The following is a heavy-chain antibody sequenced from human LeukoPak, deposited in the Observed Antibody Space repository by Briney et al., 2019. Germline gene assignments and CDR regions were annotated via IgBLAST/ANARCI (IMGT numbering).Heavy chain of an antibody. Sequence: PSETLSLTCTVSGGSISSYYWSWIRQPPGKGLEWIGYIYYSGSTNYNPSLKSRVTISVDTSKNQFSLKLSSVTAADTAVYYCARHLGYYGSSYYFDYWGQGTLVTVSS. CDR3: ARHLGYYGSSYYFDY. CDR1: GGSISSYY. CDR2: IYYSGST. V-gene: IGHV4-59*08. D-gene: IGHD3-10*01. J-gene: IGHJ4*02.